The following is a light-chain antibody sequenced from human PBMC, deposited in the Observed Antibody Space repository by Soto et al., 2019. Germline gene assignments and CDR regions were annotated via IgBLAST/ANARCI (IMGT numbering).Light chain of an antibody. CDR2: NIN. J-gene: IGLJ7*01. Sequence: QPVLTQPPSASGTPGQRVTISCSGSSSNIGSNTVSWFQQLPGRAPKLLLYNINHRPSGVPDRFSGSKSGTSASLAISGLQSEDEADYYCAAWDDSLDGHVVFGGGTQLTVL. V-gene: IGLV1-44*01. CDR1: SSNIGSNT. CDR3: AAWDDSLDGHVV.